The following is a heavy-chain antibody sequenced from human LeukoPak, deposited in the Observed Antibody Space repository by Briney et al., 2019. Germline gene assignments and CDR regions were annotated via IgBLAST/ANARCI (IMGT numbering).Heavy chain of an antibody. CDR2: ISAYNGNT. V-gene: IGHV1-18*01. CDR3: ARDVLLWFGELLPSSDFDY. CDR1: GYTFTSYG. J-gene: IGHJ4*02. Sequence: ASVKVSCKASGYTFTSYGIGWVRQAPGQGLEWMGWISAYNGNTNYAQKLQGRVTMTTDTSTSTAYMELRSLRSDDTAVYYCARDVLLWFGELLPSSDFDYWGQGTLVTVSS. D-gene: IGHD3-10*01.